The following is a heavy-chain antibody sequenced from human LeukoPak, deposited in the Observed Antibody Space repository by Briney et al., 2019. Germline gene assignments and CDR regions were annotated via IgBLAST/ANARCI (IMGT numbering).Heavy chain of an antibody. CDR2: IVSSDSYT. CDR3: ARQVIEGSGYCSGGSCPRYDY. V-gene: IGHV5-10-1*01. CDR1: GYSFTSYW. D-gene: IGHD2-15*01. J-gene: IGHJ4*02. Sequence: GESLKIFCKGSGYSFTSYWISWVRQMPGKGLEWMGRIVSSDSYTNYSPSFQGHVPISADKSISTAYLQCSSLKASDTAMYYCARQVIEGSGYCSGGSCPRYDYWGQGNLVTVSS.